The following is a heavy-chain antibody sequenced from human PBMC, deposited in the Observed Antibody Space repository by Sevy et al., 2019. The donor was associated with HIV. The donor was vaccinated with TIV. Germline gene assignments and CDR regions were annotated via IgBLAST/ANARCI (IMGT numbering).Heavy chain of an antibody. CDR3: VKDFGGPTDY. Sequence: GGSLRLSCAGSGFSITSYWMHWVRQAPGKGLVWVSRMNEDGSVTNHADSVRGRFTIPRENAKNTLYLQMNSLGVEDTAVYYCVKDFGGPTDYWGQGTLVTVSS. CDR1: GFSITSYW. D-gene: IGHD3-16*01. V-gene: IGHV3-74*01. J-gene: IGHJ4*02. CDR2: MNEDGSVT.